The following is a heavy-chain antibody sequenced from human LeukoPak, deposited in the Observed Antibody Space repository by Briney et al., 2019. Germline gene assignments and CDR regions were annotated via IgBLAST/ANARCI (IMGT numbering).Heavy chain of an antibody. Sequence: GGSLRLSCAASGFAFSNYWLHWVLQAPGKGLVWVARINTHGSSTNYADSVKGRFTISRDNAKNTLYLQMTSLSAEDTAVYYALAGFYYYYMDVRGKGTTVTVSS. CDR2: INTHGSST. CDR3: LAGFYYYYMDV. J-gene: IGHJ6*03. CDR1: GFAFSNYW. V-gene: IGHV3-74*01. D-gene: IGHD6-13*01.